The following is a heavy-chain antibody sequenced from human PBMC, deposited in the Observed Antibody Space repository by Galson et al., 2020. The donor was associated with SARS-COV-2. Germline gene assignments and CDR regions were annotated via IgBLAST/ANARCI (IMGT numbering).Heavy chain of an antibody. V-gene: IGHV3-23*01. CDR2: IGGSGGST. J-gene: IGHJ4*02. D-gene: IGHD3-22*01. Sequence: GGYLRLSCAASGFTFSNYAMSWLRQAPRKGLECVSAIGGSGGSTYYADSVKGRFTISRDNSKNTLYLPMNSLRAEDTAVYYCAKRDDSSGYPYYFDYCGQGYPVTVSS. CDR1: GFTFSNYA. CDR3: AKRDDSSGYPYYFDY.